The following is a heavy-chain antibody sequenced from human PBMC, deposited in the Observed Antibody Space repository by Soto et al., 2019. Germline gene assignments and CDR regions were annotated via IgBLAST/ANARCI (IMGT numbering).Heavy chain of an antibody. V-gene: IGHV1-69*01. J-gene: IGHJ6*02. Sequence: QVQLVQSGAEVKKPGSSVKVSCKASGGTFSSYAISWVRQAPGQGLEWMGGIIPIFGTANYAQKFQGRVTITADESTSTAYMELSSLRSEDTGVYYCARGTVATIYYYYYGMDVWGQGTTVTVSS. CDR3: ARGTVATIYYYYYGMDV. D-gene: IGHD5-12*01. CDR2: IIPIFGTA. CDR1: GGTFSSYA.